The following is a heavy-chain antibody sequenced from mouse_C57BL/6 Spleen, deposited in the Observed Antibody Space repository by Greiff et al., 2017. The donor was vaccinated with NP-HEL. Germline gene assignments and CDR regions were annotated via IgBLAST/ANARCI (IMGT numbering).Heavy chain of an antibody. CDR2: ICTGGGT. V-gene: IGHV2-9-1*01. J-gene: IGHJ4*01. Sequence: VRLVESGPGLVAPSQTLSITCTVSGFPLTSYAISWVRQPPGKGLEWLGEICTGGGTNYNSAHKSRLSISKDNSKSQVFLKMNSLQTDDTARYYCARDGGYAMDYWGQGTSVTVSS. CDR1: GFPLTSYA. CDR3: ARDGGYAMDY.